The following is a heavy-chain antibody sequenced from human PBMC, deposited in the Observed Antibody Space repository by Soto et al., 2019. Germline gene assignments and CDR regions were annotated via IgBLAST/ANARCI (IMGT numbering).Heavy chain of an antibody. CDR1: GGSFSGYY. D-gene: IGHD3-10*01. CDR2: INHSGST. J-gene: IGHJ4*02. CDR3: ARFARSSPSAYYGSGRGNFDY. Sequence: PSETLSLTCAVYGGSFSGYYWSWIRQPPGKGLEWIGEINHSGSTNYNPSLKSRVTISVDTSKNQFSLKLSSVTAADTAVYYCARFARSSPSAYYGSGRGNFDYWGQGTLVTVSS. V-gene: IGHV4-34*01.